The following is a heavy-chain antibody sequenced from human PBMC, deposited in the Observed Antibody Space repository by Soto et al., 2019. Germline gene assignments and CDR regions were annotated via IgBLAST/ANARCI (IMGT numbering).Heavy chain of an antibody. J-gene: IGHJ6*02. CDR2: ISPYTGNT. Sequence: QVQLVQSGDEVKKPGASVKVSCKASGYIFVNYGIAWVRQAPGQGLEWMGWISPYTGNTHSATKVQGRLTMTTDTSTXTAYMXXXXXXXXXXXXXXXXXXXXXXXXXXXXXWGQGTTVTVSS. V-gene: IGHV1-18*01. CDR1: GYIFVNYG. CDR3: XXXXXXXXXXXXXX.